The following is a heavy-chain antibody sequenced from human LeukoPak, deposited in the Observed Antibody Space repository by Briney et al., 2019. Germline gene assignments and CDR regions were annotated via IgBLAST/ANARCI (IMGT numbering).Heavy chain of an antibody. CDR2: IYYSGST. D-gene: IGHD5-18*01. CDR1: GGSISSSSYY. V-gene: IGHV4-39*01. J-gene: IGHJ4*02. Sequence: SGTLSLTCTVSGGSISSSSYYWGWIRQPPGKGLEWIGSIYYSGSTYYNPSLKSRVTISVDTSKNQFSLKLSSVTAADTAVYYCARHRGYSYGYVSLWGQGTLVTVSS. CDR3: ARHRGYSYGYVSL.